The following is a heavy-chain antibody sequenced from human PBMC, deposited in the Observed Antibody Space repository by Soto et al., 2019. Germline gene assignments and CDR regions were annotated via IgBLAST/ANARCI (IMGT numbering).Heavy chain of an antibody. CDR1: GDSTSSRSYY. J-gene: IGHJ4*02. CDR2: IYYSGRT. D-gene: IGHD2-21*02. Sequence: SEALSLTCTVPGDSTSSRSYYWGWIRQPPGKGLEWIGSIYYSGRTYNNPSLRSRVSMSIDTSKDQFSLKLKCVTAADTALYFCARQRFSVVTQAYFDVWGPGSLVTVSP. V-gene: IGHV4-39*01. CDR3: ARQRFSVVTQAYFDV.